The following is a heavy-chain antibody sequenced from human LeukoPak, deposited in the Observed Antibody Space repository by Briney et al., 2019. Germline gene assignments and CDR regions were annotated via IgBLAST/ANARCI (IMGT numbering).Heavy chain of an antibody. CDR1: GLMFGEYS. D-gene: IGHD1-26*01. CDR2: IRSKTYGGTA. CDR3: TSPEGGTYYFDY. V-gene: IGHV3-49*04. J-gene: IGHJ4*02. Sequence: PGRSLRLSCADSGLMFGEYSISWVRQAPGKGLEWVGFIRSKTYGGTAQYAASVKGRFTISRDDSRSSAYLQMNNLKTEDTAVYFCTSPEGGTYYFDYWGQGTLVTVSS.